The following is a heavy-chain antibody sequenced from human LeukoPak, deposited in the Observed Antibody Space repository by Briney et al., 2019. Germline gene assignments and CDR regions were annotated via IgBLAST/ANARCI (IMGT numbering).Heavy chain of an antibody. CDR3: ARDPSSPGNDWFDY. Sequence: PGRSLRLSCAASGFTFSSYGMHWVRQAPGKGLEWVAVIWYDGSNKYYADSVKGRFTISRDNSKNTLYLQMNSLRAEDTAVYYCARDPSSPGNDWFDYWGQGTLVTVSS. D-gene: IGHD3-9*01. J-gene: IGHJ4*02. CDR2: IWYDGSNK. V-gene: IGHV3-33*01. CDR1: GFTFSSYG.